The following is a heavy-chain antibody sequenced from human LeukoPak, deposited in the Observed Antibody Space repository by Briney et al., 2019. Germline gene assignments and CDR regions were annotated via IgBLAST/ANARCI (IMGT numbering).Heavy chain of an antibody. CDR2: IYYSGST. CDR1: GGSISSSSYY. Sequence: SETLSLTCTVSGGSISSSSYYWGWTRQPPGKGLEWIGSIYYSGSTYYNPSLKSRVTISVDTSKNQFSLKLSSVTAADTAVYYCASLWGYSYGIEFDYWGQGTLVTVSS. CDR3: ASLWGYSYGIEFDY. D-gene: IGHD5-18*01. J-gene: IGHJ4*02. V-gene: IGHV4-39*01.